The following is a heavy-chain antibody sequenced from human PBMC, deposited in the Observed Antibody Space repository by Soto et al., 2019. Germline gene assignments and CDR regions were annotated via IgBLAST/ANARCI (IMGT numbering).Heavy chain of an antibody. CDR3: ARVNRGGYYSYYYYGMDV. CDR1: GGSISSGGYS. CDR2: IYHSGST. V-gene: IGHV4-30-2*05. Sequence: PSETLSLTCAVSGGSISSGGYSWSWIRQPPGKGLEWIGYIYHSGSTYYNPSLKGRVTISVDTSKNQFSLKLSSVTAADTAVYYCARVNRGGYYSYYYYGMDVWGQGTTVTVSS. D-gene: IGHD3-22*01. J-gene: IGHJ6*02.